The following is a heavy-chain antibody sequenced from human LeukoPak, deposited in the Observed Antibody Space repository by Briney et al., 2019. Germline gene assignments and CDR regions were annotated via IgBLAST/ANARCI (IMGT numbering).Heavy chain of an antibody. CDR2: IKQDGSEK. D-gene: IGHD3/OR15-3a*01. CDR3: ATSYDMGWLIGY. V-gene: IGHV3-7*03. Sequence: GGSLRLSCAASGFTFGDTWMNWVRQVPGQGLEWVANIKQDGSEKFYVASVKGRFTISRDNGKSSLYLQMNSLRAEDTALYYCATSYDMGWLIGYWGQGTLITVSS. J-gene: IGHJ4*02. CDR1: GFTFGDTW.